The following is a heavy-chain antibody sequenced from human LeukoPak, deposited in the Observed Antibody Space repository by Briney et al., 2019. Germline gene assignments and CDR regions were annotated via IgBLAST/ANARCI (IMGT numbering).Heavy chain of an antibody. D-gene: IGHD3-10*01. J-gene: IGHJ4*02. Sequence: PGGSLRLSCAASGFTFSSYGMHWVRQAPGKGLEWVAVIWYDGSNKYYADSVKGRFTISRDNSKNTLYLQMSSLRAEDTAAYYCAKDYSMVRGTITFFDDWGRGTLVTVSS. CDR3: AKDYSMVRGTITFFDD. CDR2: IWYDGSNK. CDR1: GFTFSSYG. V-gene: IGHV3-33*06.